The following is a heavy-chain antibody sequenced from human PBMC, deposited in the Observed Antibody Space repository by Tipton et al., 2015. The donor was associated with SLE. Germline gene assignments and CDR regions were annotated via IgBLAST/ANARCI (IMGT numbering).Heavy chain of an antibody. Sequence: LRLSCTVSGGSISSSSYYWGWIRQPPGKGLEWIGEINHSGITNYNPSLKSRVTISVDTSKNQFSLKLSSVTAADTAVYYCASGSVAGYYYYFYMDVWGKGTTVTVSS. V-gene: IGHV4-39*07. CDR3: ASGSVAGYYYYFYMDV. D-gene: IGHD6-19*01. J-gene: IGHJ6*03. CDR1: GGSISSSSYY. CDR2: INHSGIT.